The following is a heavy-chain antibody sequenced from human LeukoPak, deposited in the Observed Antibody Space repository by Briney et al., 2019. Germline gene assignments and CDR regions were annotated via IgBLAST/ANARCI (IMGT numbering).Heavy chain of an antibody. V-gene: IGHV3-48*04. J-gene: IGHJ4*02. CDR1: RFYFSTYD. D-gene: IGHD6-19*01. Sequence: GGSLRLSCTASRFYFSTYDMNWVRQVPGKGLEWVSYIDSSASTTYYAGSVQGRFTISRDNAKNSLYLQMRSLRVEDTAVYYCARFGGWGDFDYWGQGTLVTVSS. CDR2: IDSSASTT. CDR3: ARFGGWGDFDY.